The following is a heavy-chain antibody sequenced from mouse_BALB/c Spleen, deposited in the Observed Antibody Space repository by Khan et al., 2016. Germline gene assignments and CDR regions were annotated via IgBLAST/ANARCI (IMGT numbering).Heavy chain of an antibody. CDR1: GFDFSRYW. Sequence: EVKLLESGGGLVQPGGSLKLSCAASGFDFSRYWMSWVRQAPGKGLEWIGEINPDSSTINYAPSLKGKFIISRANAKNTLYLRRNKVSSEDTALYYCTRLYYYGCSDYWGPGTTLTVSS. J-gene: IGHJ2*01. V-gene: IGHV4-1*02. D-gene: IGHD1-1*01. CDR3: TRLYYYGCSDY. CDR2: INPDSSTI.